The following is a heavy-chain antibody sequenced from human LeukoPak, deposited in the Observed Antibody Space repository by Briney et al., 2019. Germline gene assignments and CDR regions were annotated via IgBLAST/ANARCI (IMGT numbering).Heavy chain of an antibody. CDR1: GYTFTSYG. J-gene: IGHJ6*02. CDR3: ARGQGSGWYYYYYGMDV. D-gene: IGHD6-19*01. CDR2: ISAYNGNT. V-gene: IGHV1-18*01. Sequence: ASVKVSCKVSGYTFTSYGISWVRQAPGQGLEWMGWISAYNGNTNYAQKLQGRVTMTTDTSTSTAYMELRSLRSDDTAVYYCARGQGSGWYYYYYGMDVWGQGTTVTVSS.